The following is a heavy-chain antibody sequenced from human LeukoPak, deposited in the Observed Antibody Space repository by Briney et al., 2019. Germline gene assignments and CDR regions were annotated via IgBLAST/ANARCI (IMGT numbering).Heavy chain of an antibody. J-gene: IGHJ5*02. V-gene: IGHV3-33*01. CDR2: IWYDGSNE. CDR1: AFSCGREG. D-gene: IGHD5-12*01. Sequence: RRACAGSAFSCGREGMQVVGEAPRKGLEWVAVIWYDGSNEYYADSVKGRFTISRDNSKNTLYLQMNSLRADDTAVYYCAREQGGGYDAWGQGTLVTVSS. CDR3: AREQGGGYDA.